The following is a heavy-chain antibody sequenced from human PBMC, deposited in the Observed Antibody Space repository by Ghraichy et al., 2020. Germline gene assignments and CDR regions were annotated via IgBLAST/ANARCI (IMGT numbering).Heavy chain of an antibody. J-gene: IGHJ5*02. CDR1: GGSISSGGYS. CDR3: ARGIKKGYCSSTSCYANWFDP. V-gene: IGHV4-30-2*01. Sequence: TLSLTCAVSGGSISSGGYSWSWIRQPPGKGLEWIGYIYHSGSTYYNPSLKSRVTISVDRSKNQFSLKLSSVTAADTAVYYCARGIKKGYCSSTSCYANWFDPWGQGTLVTVSS. D-gene: IGHD2-2*01. CDR2: IYHSGST.